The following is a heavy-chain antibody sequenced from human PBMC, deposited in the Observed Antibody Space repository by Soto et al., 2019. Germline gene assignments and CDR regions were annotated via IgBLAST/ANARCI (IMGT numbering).Heavy chain of an antibody. J-gene: IGHJ4*02. V-gene: IGHV1-8*01. Sequence: QVQLVQSGAEVKKPGASVKVSCKASGYTFTSYDINWVRQATGQGLEWMGWMNPNSGNTGYAQKFQGRVTMTRNTSISTAYMELSSLRSEDTAVYYCARGRVLLWFGELLIFDYWGQGTLVTVSS. D-gene: IGHD3-10*01. CDR2: MNPNSGNT. CDR1: GYTFTSYD. CDR3: ARGRVLLWFGELLIFDY.